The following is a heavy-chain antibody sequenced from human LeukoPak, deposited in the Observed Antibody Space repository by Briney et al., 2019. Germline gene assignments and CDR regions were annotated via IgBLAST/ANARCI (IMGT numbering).Heavy chain of an antibody. D-gene: IGHD1/OR15-1a*01. CDR1: GFTFTTYA. CDR2: VSDSGANT. J-gene: IGHJ4*02. CDR3: AKSHSVEQRGYFDY. Sequence: PGGSLRLSCAASGFTFTTYAMSWVRQAPGKGLEWLSTVSDSGANTYYADSVKGRFTISSDNSRNTVYLRMNSLSAEDTAVYYCAKSHSVEQRGYFDYWGQGTLVTVSS. V-gene: IGHV3-23*01.